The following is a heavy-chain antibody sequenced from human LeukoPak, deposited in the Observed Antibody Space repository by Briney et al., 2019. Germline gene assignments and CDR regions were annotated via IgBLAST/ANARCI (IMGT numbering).Heavy chain of an antibody. J-gene: IGHJ6*03. Sequence: GGSLRLSCAASGFTFSTYWMHWVRQAPGKGLVWVSRIYIDGSSTNYADSVKGRFTMSRDNAKNTLYLQMNSLTAEDTAVYYCATSVVPAASDYYMDVWGKGTTVTVSS. CDR3: ATSVVPAASDYYMDV. CDR2: IYIDGSST. CDR1: GFTFSTYW. D-gene: IGHD2-2*01. V-gene: IGHV3-74*01.